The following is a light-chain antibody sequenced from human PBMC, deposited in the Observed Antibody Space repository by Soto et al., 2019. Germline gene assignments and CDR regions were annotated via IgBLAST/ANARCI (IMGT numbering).Light chain of an antibody. CDR3: CSYAGSRIWV. CDR1: SSDVGSYNL. CDR2: EGS. Sequence: QSALTQPASVSGSPGQSITISCTGTSSDVGSYNLVSWYQQHPGKAPKLMIYEGSKRPSGVSNRFSGSKSGNTASLTISWLQAEDAADDYCCSYAGSRIWVFGGGTKLTVL. V-gene: IGLV2-23*01. J-gene: IGLJ3*02.